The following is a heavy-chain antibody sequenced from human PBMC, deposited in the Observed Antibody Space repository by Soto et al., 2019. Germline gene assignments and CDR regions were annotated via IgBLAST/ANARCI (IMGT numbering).Heavy chain of an antibody. CDR2: ISSSSSYI. V-gene: IGHV3-21*01. CDR1: GFTFSSYS. J-gene: IGHJ3*02. Sequence: EVQLVESGGGLVKPGGSLRLSCAASGFTFSSYSMNWVRQAPGKGLEWVSSISSSSSYIYYADSLKGRFTISRDNAKNSLYLQMNSLRAEDTAVYYCAGLGNYGNDAFDIWGQGTMVTVSS. D-gene: IGHD1-7*01. CDR3: AGLGNYGNDAFDI.